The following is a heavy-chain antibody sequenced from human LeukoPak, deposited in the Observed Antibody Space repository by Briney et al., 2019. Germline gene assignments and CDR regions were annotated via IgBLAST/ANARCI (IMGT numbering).Heavy chain of an antibody. CDR1: GYTFTGYY. Sequence: GASVKVSCKASGYTFTGYYMHWVRQAPGQGLEWMGWINPNSGGTDYAQKFQGRVTMTRDTSISTAYMELSRLRSDDTAVYYCARDNYDILTGYYYYYYYMDVWGKGTTVTISS. J-gene: IGHJ6*03. D-gene: IGHD3-9*01. V-gene: IGHV1-2*02. CDR2: INPNSGGT. CDR3: ARDNYDILTGYYYYYYYMDV.